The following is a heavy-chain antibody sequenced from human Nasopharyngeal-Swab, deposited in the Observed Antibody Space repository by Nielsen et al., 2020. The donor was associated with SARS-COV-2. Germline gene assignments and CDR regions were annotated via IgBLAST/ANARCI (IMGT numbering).Heavy chain of an antibody. D-gene: IGHD3-3*01. CDR2: ISSSSTYI. CDR3: ARSPYYDFWSGYYTRFDY. J-gene: IGHJ4*02. V-gene: IGHV3-21*01. Sequence: VRQAPGKGLEWVSFISSSSTYIYYADSVKGRFTVSRDNAKNSLYLQMSSLRTEDAAVYYCARSPYYDFWSGYYTRFDYWGRGTLVTVSS.